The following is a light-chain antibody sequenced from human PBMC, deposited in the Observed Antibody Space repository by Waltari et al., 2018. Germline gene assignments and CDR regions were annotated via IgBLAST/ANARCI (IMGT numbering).Light chain of an antibody. J-gene: IGKJ2*01. Sequence: IVSTQPPDPLAGALGARATINCQSSQSVLSSSNNKNYLGWYQQKPAQPPKLLISWASTRESGVPDRFSGSGSGTDFTLTISSLQAEDVAVYYCQQCYSSPYTFGQGTKLEIK. CDR2: WAS. CDR1: QSVLSSSNNKNY. V-gene: IGKV4-1*01. CDR3: QQCYSSPYT.